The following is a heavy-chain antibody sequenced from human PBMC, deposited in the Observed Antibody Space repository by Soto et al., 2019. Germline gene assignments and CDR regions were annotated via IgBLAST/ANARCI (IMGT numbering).Heavy chain of an antibody. CDR2: ISAYNGNT. D-gene: IGHD6-6*01. CDR1: GYTFTSYG. Sequence: ASVKVSCKASGYTFTSYGISWVRQAPGQGLEWMGWISAYNGNTNYAQKFQGWVTMTRDTSISTAYMELSRLRSDDTAVYYCASSSEHDAFDIWGQGTMVTVSS. CDR3: ASSSEHDAFDI. J-gene: IGHJ3*02. V-gene: IGHV1-18*01.